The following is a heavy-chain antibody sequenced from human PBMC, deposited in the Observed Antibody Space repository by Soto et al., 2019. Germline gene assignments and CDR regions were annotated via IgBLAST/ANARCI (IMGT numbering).Heavy chain of an antibody. Sequence: EVQLLESGGVLVQPGGSLRLSCAASGFTFSSYGMTWVRQSPGQGLEWVSFSSATGAGTYYADSVKGRFTISRDNSKNTLYLQMTSLRADDTAVYYCAKDRRAGGKYGFYSDFWGQGALVIVSS. CDR1: GFTFSSYG. V-gene: IGHV3-23*01. D-gene: IGHD2-21*01. J-gene: IGHJ4*02. CDR2: SSATGAGT. CDR3: AKDRRAGGKYGFYSDF.